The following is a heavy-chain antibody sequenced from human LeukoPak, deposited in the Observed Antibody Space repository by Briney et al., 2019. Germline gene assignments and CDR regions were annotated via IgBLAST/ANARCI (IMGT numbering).Heavy chain of an antibody. Sequence: SETLSLTCTVSGGSISGYYWTWIRQPPGEALEYIGCIHYTGSTNYNTSLNSRVTISVDTSKNQVALKLSSVTAADTAVYYCARVVGGVGLDYWGQGTLVTVSS. V-gene: IGHV4-59*01. J-gene: IGHJ4*02. CDR2: IHYTGST. CDR3: ARVVGGVGLDY. D-gene: IGHD3-16*01. CDR1: GGSISGYY.